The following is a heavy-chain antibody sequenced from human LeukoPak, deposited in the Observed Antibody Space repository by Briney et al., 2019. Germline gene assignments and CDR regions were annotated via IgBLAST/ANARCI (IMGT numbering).Heavy chain of an antibody. J-gene: IGHJ5*02. D-gene: IGHD2-2*01. CDR1: GGFFSGYF. CDR3: ARVPVYCDSNICYDYFDP. CDR2: INRIGIT. V-gene: IGHV4-34*01. Sequence: KASETLSLTCAVSGGFFSGYFWSWIRQPPGMGLEYIGHINRIGITTYNPSLKSRVTISLDISESQFSLKLSSVTAADTAVYFCARVPVYCDSNICYDYFDPWGQGTLVTVSS.